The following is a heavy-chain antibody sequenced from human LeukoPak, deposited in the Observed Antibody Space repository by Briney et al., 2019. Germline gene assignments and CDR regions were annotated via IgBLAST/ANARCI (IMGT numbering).Heavy chain of an antibody. J-gene: IGHJ4*02. CDR3: ARGRYYYDSSGYYYVGGPYDY. V-gene: IGHV1-69*06. CDR2: IIPIFGTA. CDR1: GGTFSSYA. Sequence: ASVKVSCKASGGTFSSYAISWVRQAPGQGLEWMGGIIPIFGTANYAQKFQGRVTITADKSTSTAYMELSSLRSEDTAVYYCARGRYYYDSSGYYYVGGPYDYWGQGTLVTVSS. D-gene: IGHD3-22*01.